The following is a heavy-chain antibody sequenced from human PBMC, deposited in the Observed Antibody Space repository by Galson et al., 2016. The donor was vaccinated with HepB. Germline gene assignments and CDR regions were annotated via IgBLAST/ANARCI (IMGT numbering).Heavy chain of an antibody. CDR3: AKTLRTHITILGDYFDY. CDR1: GFTFTTYA. J-gene: IGHJ4*02. D-gene: IGHD3-3*01. V-gene: IGHV3-23*01. Sequence: SLRLSCAASGFTFTTYAMSWVRQAPGEGLEWVSAINGRGTSTNYADSVRGRFTISRDNSKNILYLQLNNLRGEDTAVYFCAKTLRTHITILGDYFDYWGQGTPVTVSS. CDR2: INGRGTST.